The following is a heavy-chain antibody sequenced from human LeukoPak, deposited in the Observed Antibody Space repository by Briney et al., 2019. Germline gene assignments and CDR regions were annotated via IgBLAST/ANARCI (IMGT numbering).Heavy chain of an antibody. Sequence: ASVKVSCKGSGYIFNTNGINWVRQAPGQGLEWMGWINANTGGTNYAQKFQGRVTMTRDTSISTAYMELSRLRSDDTAVYYCARYDHSSSSNDYWGQGTLVTVSS. CDR1: GYIFNTNG. CDR2: INANTGGT. J-gene: IGHJ4*02. V-gene: IGHV1-2*02. D-gene: IGHD6-13*01. CDR3: ARYDHSSSSNDY.